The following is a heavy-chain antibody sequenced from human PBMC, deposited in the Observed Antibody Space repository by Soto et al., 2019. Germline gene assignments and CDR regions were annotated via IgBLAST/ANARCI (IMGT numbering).Heavy chain of an antibody. CDR2: VDPNGGGS. CDR3: ATWVDYGDFEGFDF. Sequence: ASVKVSCKTSGYSFTVYKLLWVRQAPGQGLEWMGWVDPNGGGSNSAQKFQGSVTMTWDTSITTAYLDLTRLTTNDTATYFCATWVDYGDFEGFDFWGQGTLVTV. D-gene: IGHD4-17*01. CDR1: GYSFTVYK. V-gene: IGHV1-2*04. J-gene: IGHJ4*02.